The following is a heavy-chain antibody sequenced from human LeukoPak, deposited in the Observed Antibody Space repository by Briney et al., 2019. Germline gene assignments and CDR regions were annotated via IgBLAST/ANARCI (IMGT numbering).Heavy chain of an antibody. CDR3: ARDRWLVKYYFDY. CDR1: GGSFSGYY. J-gene: IGHJ4*02. D-gene: IGHD6-19*01. CDR2: INHSGNT. V-gene: IGHV4-34*01. Sequence: SETLSLTCAVYGGSFSGYYWSWIRQPPGKGLEWIGEINHSGNTNYNPSLKSRVTISVDTSKNQFSLKLSSVTAADTAVYYCARDRWLVKYYFDYWGQGTLVTVSS.